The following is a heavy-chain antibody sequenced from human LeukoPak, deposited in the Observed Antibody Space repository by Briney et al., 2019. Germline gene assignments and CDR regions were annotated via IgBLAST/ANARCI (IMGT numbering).Heavy chain of an antibody. CDR2: IYYSGST. J-gene: IGHJ4*02. CDR3: ARERESSSWSDPPGY. Sequence: SETLSLTCTVSGGSISSYYWSWIRQPPGKGLEWIGYIYYSGSTNYNPSLKSRVTISVDTSKNQFSLKLSSVTAADTAVYYCARERESSSWSDPPGYWGQGTLVTVSS. V-gene: IGHV4-59*01. CDR1: GGSISSYY. D-gene: IGHD6-13*01.